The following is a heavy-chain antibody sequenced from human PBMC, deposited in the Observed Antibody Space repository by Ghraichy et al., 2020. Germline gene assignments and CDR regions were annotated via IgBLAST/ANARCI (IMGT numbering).Heavy chain of an antibody. Sequence: GSLSLTCTVSRGSLRTYYWSWIRRPPGKGLEWIGQIYHSGRTDQNPSLRSRVSMSVDTSKNQFSLSLRSVTAADTAMYYCARAGGDYYDSSTYDPQYFDFWGQGALVTVAS. J-gene: IGHJ4*02. V-gene: IGHV4-59*08. CDR2: IYHSGRT. CDR3: ARAGGDYYDSSTYDPQYFDF. CDR1: RGSLRTYY. D-gene: IGHD3-22*01.